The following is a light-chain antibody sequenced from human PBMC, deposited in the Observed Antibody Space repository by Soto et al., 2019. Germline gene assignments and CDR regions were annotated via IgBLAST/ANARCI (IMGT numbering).Light chain of an antibody. CDR2: GAS. CDR1: QSVSSK. CDR3: QQRGNRPPWT. V-gene: IGKV3-15*01. Sequence: IVLKQSPATLYVTQGERAPLSCLASQSVSSKLAWYQQKPGQAPRLLIYGASTRATGIPARFSGSGSGTDFTLTISSLEPEDVAVYYCQQRGNRPPWTFGQGTKVDI. J-gene: IGKJ1*01.